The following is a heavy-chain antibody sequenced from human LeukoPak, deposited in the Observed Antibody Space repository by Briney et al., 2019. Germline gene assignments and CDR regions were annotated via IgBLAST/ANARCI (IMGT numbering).Heavy chain of an antibody. Sequence: PWGSLRLSCAASGFTFSSYVMSWVRQAPGKGLEWVSTISGSGDSTYYADSVKGRFTISRDNSKNMLYVQMNSLRAEDTALYYCAKYMWERGGSLDYWGQGTLVTVSS. CDR1: GFTFSSYV. V-gene: IGHV3-23*01. CDR3: AKYMWERGGSLDY. J-gene: IGHJ4*02. CDR2: ISGSGDST. D-gene: IGHD1-26*01.